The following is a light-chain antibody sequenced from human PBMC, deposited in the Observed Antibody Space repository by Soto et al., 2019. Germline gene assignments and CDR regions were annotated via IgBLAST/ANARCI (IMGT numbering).Light chain of an antibody. CDR2: GAS. CDR1: QSLNTD. J-gene: IGKJ1*01. Sequence: EILMTQSPDSLSVSPGETATLSCRASQSLNTDLAWYQQKPGQAPRLLLYGASTRATGISTRFSGGGSGTEFTLTITSLQSEDFAVYYCQQYNKWRTFGQGTKVDIK. CDR3: QQYNKWRT. V-gene: IGKV3-15*01.